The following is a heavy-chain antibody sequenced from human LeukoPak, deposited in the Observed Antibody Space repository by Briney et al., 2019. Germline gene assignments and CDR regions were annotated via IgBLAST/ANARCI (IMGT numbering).Heavy chain of an antibody. J-gene: IGHJ6*02. V-gene: IGHV4-34*01. CDR1: GGSFSDYY. Sequence: SETLSLTCAVYGGSFSDYYWSWIRQPPGKGLEWIGEIDHRESTTYNPSLKSRVTISVDTSKNQFSLKLNSVTAADTPVYYCASRMYYYYGMDVWGQGTTVIVSS. CDR2: IDHREST. CDR3: ASRMYYYYGMDV.